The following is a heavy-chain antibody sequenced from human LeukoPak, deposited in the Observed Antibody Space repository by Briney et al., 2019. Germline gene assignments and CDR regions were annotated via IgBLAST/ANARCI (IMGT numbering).Heavy chain of an antibody. D-gene: IGHD2-2*01. CDR2: VSAYNGNT. Sequence: ASVKVSCKASGYTFTSYGISWVRQAPGQGLEWMGWVSAYNGNTNYAQKLQGRVTMTTDTSTSTAYMELKSLRSDDTAVYYCARVLCSSTSCYRFDYWGQGTLVTVSS. CDR1: GYTFTSYG. CDR3: ARVLCSSTSCYRFDY. J-gene: IGHJ4*02. V-gene: IGHV1-18*01.